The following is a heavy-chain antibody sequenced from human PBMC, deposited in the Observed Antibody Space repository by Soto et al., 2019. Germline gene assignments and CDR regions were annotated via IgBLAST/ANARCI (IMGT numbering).Heavy chain of an antibody. CDR3: ARVLIAGGTTD. V-gene: IGHV4-34*01. CDR1: GGSFSGYY. Sequence: QVQLQQWGAGLLKPSETLSLTCAVYGGSFSGYYWRWIRQPPGKGLEWLGESNHVGSTNYNPSLKSRVTMSVDPSKNQFSLRLTSVTAADTAVYYCARVLIAGGTTDWGQGTLVIVSS. CDR2: SNHVGST. J-gene: IGHJ4*02. D-gene: IGHD2-2*01.